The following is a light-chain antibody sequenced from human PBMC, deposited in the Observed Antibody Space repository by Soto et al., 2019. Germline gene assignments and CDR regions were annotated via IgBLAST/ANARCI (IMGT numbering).Light chain of an antibody. V-gene: IGLV2-14*01. Sequence: SSLTQPASVSVSPGQSITISCTGTSSDVGGYNYVSWYQQHPGKAPKFMIYDVSNRPSGVSTRFSGSKSGNTASLTISGLQAEDEADYYCNSYTTSNTRQIVFGTGTKVTVL. J-gene: IGLJ1*01. CDR2: DVS. CDR3: NSYTTSNTRQIV. CDR1: SSDVGGYNY.